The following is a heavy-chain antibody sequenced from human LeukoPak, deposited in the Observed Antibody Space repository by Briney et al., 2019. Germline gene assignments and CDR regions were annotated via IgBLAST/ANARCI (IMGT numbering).Heavy chain of an antibody. CDR1: GGSISSSSYY. CDR2: IYYSGST. CDR3: ARGGNGGKDYYYYYMDV. J-gene: IGHJ6*03. Sequence: SETLSLTCTVSGGSISSSSYYWGWIRQPPGKGLEWIGSIYYSGSTYYNPSLKSRVTISVDTSKNQFSLKLSSVTAADTAVYYCARGGNGGKDYYYYYMDVWGKGTTVTVSS. V-gene: IGHV4-39*07. D-gene: IGHD4-23*01.